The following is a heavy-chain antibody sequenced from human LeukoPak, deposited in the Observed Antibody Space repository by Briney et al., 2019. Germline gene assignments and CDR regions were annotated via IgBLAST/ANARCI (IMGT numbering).Heavy chain of an antibody. V-gene: IGHV3-7*01. CDR1: GFTFSSYW. CDR2: IKQDGSEK. J-gene: IGHJ4*02. Sequence: GGSLRLSCAASGFTFSSYWMSWVRQAPGKGLEWVANIKQDGSEKYYVDSVKGRFTFSRDNAKNTLYLQMHSLTAEDTAVYFCARAGSHCDSTICYTYFDKWGQGTLVTVSS. CDR3: ARAGSHCDSTICYTYFDK. D-gene: IGHD2-2*02.